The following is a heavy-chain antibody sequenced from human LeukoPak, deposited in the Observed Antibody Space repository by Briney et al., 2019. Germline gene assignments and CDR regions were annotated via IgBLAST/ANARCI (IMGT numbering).Heavy chain of an antibody. CDR3: ASPSYCSSTSCYRTDAFDI. V-gene: IGHV4-34*01. D-gene: IGHD2-2*01. Sequence: SETLSLTCAVYGGSFSGYYWSWIRQPPGKGLEWIGEINHSGSTNYNPSLKSRVTISVDTSKNQFSLKLSSVTAADTAVYYCASPSYCSSTSCYRTDAFDIWGQGTMVTVSS. CDR2: INHSGST. CDR1: GGSFSGYY. J-gene: IGHJ3*02.